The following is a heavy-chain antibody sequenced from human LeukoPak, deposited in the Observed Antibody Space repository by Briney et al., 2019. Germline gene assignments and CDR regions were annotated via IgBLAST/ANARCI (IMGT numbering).Heavy chain of an antibody. J-gene: IGHJ4*02. D-gene: IGHD2-21*01. CDR2: ISGSGDST. CDR1: GFIFSGSA. V-gene: IGHV3-23*01. Sequence: GGSLRLSCAASGFIFSGSAMSWVRQAPGKGLEWVSAISGSGDSTYSADSVKGRFTISRDNSKSTLYLQMNSLRAEDTALYYCARGGVGIFSYSDYWGQGTLVTVSS. CDR3: ARGGVGIFSYSDY.